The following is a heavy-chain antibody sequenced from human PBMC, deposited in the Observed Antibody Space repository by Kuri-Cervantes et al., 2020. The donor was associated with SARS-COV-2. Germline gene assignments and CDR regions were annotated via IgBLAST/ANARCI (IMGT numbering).Heavy chain of an antibody. V-gene: IGHV2-70*11. J-gene: IGHJ4*02. CDR3: VRIRAATVIADY. D-gene: IGHD4-11*01. Sequence: SGPTLVKPTQTLTLTCTFSGFSLSTSGMCVSWIRQPPGKALEWLARIDWDDDKYYSTSLTTRLTVSKDTSRNQVVLTMTNVDPEDTATYYCVRIRAATVIADYWGQGTLVTVSS. CDR1: GFSLSTSGMC. CDR2: IDWDDDK.